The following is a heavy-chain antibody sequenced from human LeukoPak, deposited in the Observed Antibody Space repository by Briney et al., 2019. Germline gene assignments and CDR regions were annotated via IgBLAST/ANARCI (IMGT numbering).Heavy chain of an antibody. CDR3: ARDYYDSSGYPNYYFDY. J-gene: IGHJ4*02. Sequence: GGSLRPSCAASGFTFSSYSMNWVRQAPGKGLEWVSYISSSSSTIYYADSVKGRFTISRDNAKNSLYLQMNSLRAEDTAVYYCARDYYDSSGYPNYYFDYWGQGTLVTVSS. CDR2: ISSSSSTI. D-gene: IGHD3-22*01. V-gene: IGHV3-48*01. CDR1: GFTFSSYS.